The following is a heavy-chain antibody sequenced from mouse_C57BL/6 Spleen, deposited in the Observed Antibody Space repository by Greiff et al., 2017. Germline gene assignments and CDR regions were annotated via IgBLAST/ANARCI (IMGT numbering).Heavy chain of an antibody. Sequence: VKLVESGAELVKPGASVKLSCKASGYTFTEYTIHWVKQRSGQGLEWIGWFYPGSGSIKYNEKFKDKATLTADKSSSTVYMELSRLTSEDSAVYFCARHGVYYGNYVEFFAYWGQGTLVTVSA. J-gene: IGHJ3*01. V-gene: IGHV1-62-2*01. CDR2: FYPGSGSI. CDR3: ARHGVYYGNYVEFFAY. CDR1: GYTFTEYT. D-gene: IGHD2-1*01.